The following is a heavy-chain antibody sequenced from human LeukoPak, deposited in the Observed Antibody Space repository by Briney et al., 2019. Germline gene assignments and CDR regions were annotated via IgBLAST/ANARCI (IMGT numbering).Heavy chain of an antibody. V-gene: IGHV4-34*01. D-gene: IGHD2-2*01. Sequence: SDTLALTCAVYGGSFSGYYWSWIRQPPGKGLEWIGEINHSGSTNYNPSLKSRVTISVDTSKNQFSLKLSSVTAADTAVYYCAGGYCSSTSCYHPRHNWFDPWGQGTLVTVSS. CDR2: INHSGST. J-gene: IGHJ5*02. CDR3: AGGYCSSTSCYHPRHNWFDP. CDR1: GGSFSGYY.